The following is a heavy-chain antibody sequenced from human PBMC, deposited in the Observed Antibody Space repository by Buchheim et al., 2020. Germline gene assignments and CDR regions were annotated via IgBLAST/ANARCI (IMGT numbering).Heavy chain of an antibody. Sequence: QVQLQESGPGLVKPSQTLSLTCTVSGDSISGGTYYWSWIRQHPGKGLEWIGYMYYGGIAFYKSSLKSRVTISVDRSKNQFSLRLNSVTAADTAVYYCASVDDSSGTPVFDYWGQG. V-gene: IGHV4-31*03. CDR3: ASVDDSSGTPVFDY. CDR2: MYYGGIA. D-gene: IGHD3-22*01. CDR1: GDSISGGTYY. J-gene: IGHJ4*02.